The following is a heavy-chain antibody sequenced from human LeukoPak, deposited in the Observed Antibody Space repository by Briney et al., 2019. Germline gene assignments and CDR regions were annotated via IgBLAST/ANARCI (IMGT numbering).Heavy chain of an antibody. Sequence: SETLSLTCAVYGGSFSGYYWSWIRQPPGKGLEWIGEINHSGSTNYNPSLKSRVTISVDTSKNQFSLKLSSVTAADTAVYYCARAANSGWFVTYWGQGTLVTVSS. CDR3: ARAANSGWFVTY. CDR1: GGSFSGYY. J-gene: IGHJ4*02. V-gene: IGHV4-34*01. CDR2: INHSGST. D-gene: IGHD6-19*01.